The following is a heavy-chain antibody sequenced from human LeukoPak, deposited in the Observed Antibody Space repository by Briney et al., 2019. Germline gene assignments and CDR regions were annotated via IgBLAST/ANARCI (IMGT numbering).Heavy chain of an antibody. CDR3: ARDGTPEAYYYGSGSYYFVY. Sequence: SETLSLSCTVSGGSISSYYWSWIRQPAGKGLEWIGRIYTSGSTNYNPSLKSRVTMSVDTSKNQFSLKLSSVTAADTAVYYCARDGTPEAYYYGSGSYYFVYWGQETLGTLSS. CDR1: GGSISSYY. V-gene: IGHV4-4*07. J-gene: IGHJ4*02. CDR2: IYTSGST. D-gene: IGHD3-10*01.